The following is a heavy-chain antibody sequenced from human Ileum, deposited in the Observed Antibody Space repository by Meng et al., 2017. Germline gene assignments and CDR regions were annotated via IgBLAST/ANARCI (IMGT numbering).Heavy chain of an antibody. D-gene: IGHD1-1*01. CDR3: AREGAYNGGDY. CDR1: GYTFTTYG. Sequence: QVQLVQAGAEVKKPGASVKVSCKASGYTFTTYGISWVRQAPGQGLEWIGWMNTDKGNTNYAQKFQGRVTMTRDTSTSTAYMELRSLRSDDTAVYYCAREGAYNGGDYWGQGTLVTVSS. J-gene: IGHJ4*02. V-gene: IGHV1-18*01. CDR2: MNTDKGNT.